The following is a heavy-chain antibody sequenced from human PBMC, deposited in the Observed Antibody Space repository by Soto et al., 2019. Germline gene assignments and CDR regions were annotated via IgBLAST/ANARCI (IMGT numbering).Heavy chain of an antibody. D-gene: IGHD3-10*01. V-gene: IGHV3-30*18. J-gene: IGHJ4*02. Sequence: GVSLRLSCAASGFTFSSYGMHWVRQAPGKGLEWVAVISYDGSNKYYADSVKGRFTISRDNSKNTLYLQMNSLRAEDTAVYYCPKGVPRGAPGYWGQGTLVTLSS. CDR2: ISYDGSNK. CDR3: PKGVPRGAPGY. CDR1: GFTFSSYG.